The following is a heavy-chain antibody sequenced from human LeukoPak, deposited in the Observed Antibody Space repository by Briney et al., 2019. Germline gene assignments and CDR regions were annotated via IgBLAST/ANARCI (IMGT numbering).Heavy chain of an antibody. Sequence: PGGSLRLSXAASGFTFSSYAMSWVRQAPGKGVEWVSAISGSGGSTYYADSVKGRFTISRDNSKNTLYLQMNSLRAEDTAVYYCAGGYCSSTSCYTGYYYMDVWGKGTTVTVSS. CDR2: ISGSGGST. CDR3: AGGYCSSTSCYTGYYYMDV. CDR1: GFTFSSYA. V-gene: IGHV3-23*01. D-gene: IGHD2-2*02. J-gene: IGHJ6*03.